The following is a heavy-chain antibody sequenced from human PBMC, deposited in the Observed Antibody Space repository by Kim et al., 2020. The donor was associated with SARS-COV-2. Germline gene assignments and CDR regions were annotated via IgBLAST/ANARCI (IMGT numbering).Heavy chain of an antibody. J-gene: IGHJ3*02. CDR2: IYPGDSDT. D-gene: IGHD2-15*01. V-gene: IGHV5-51*01. CDR3: ARVGYCSGGDCAKAFDI. CDR1: GYTFNTGW. Sequence: GESLKISCKGSGYTFNTGWIGWVRQMSGKGLEWMGIIYPGDSDTRYSPSFQGQVTISADKSISTAYLQWSSLRASDTAMYYCARVGYCSGGDCAKAFDIWGQGTMVTVSS.